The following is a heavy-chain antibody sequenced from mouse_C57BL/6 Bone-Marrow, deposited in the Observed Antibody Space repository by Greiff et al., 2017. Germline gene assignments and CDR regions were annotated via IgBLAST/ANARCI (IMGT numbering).Heavy chain of an antibody. CDR1: GFSLTSNA. D-gene: IGHD1-1*01. CDR2: IWTGGGT. V-gene: IGHV2-9-1*01. J-gene: IGHJ4*01. Sequence: VTLMESGPGLVAPSQSLSITCTVSGFSLTSNAISWVRQPPGKGLEWLGVIWTGGGTNYNSALKSRLSISKDNSKSQVFLKMNSLQTDDTARYYCARKRTTGGYYAMDYWGQGTSVTVSS. CDR3: ARKRTTGGYYAMDY.